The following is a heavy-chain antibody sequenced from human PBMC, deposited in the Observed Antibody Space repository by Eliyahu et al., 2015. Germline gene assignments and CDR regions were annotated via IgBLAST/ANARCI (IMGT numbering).Heavy chain of an antibody. CDR2: IDPSDSYT. Sequence: EVQLVQSGAEVKKPGESLRISCXGSGYSFXSXXISXVRQXPGKGXXWMGRIDPSDSYTNYSPSFQGHVTISADKSISTAYLQWSSLKASDTAMYYCARQNTDYGGRNWFDPWGQGTLVTVSS. D-gene: IGHD4-23*01. CDR1: GYSFXSXX. V-gene: IGHV5-10-1*03. CDR3: ARQNTDYGGRNWFDP. J-gene: IGHJ5*02.